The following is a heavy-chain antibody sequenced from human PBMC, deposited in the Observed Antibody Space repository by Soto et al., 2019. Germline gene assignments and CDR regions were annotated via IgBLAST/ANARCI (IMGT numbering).Heavy chain of an antibody. CDR3: ARSEWVFGLIQPTLNRFDP. V-gene: IGHV4-39*01. Sequence: QLQLQESGPGLVKPSEILSLTCTVSGGSIISGRYYWGWIRQPPGERLEWIASAYYTGSTYFNPSPRSPASMTVDTAKNEFSLRLESVTTADTAVYYCARSEWVFGLIQPTLNRFDPWGQGTLVTVSS. CDR2: AYYTGST. CDR1: GGSIISGRYY. J-gene: IGHJ5*02. D-gene: IGHD3-3*01.